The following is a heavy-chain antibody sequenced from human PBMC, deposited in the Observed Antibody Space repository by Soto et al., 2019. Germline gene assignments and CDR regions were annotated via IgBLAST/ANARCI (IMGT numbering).Heavy chain of an antibody. D-gene: IGHD3-22*01. J-gene: IGHJ3*02. Sequence: KASGGTFSSYAISWVRQAPGQGLEWMGGIIPIFGTANYAQKFQGRVTLTADKSTSTAYMELSSLRSEDTAVYYCARKEYCLDRIGYCPDAFDIWGQGTMVTV. CDR2: IIPIFGTA. CDR1: GGTFSSYA. CDR3: ARKEYCLDRIGYCPDAFDI. V-gene: IGHV1-69*06.